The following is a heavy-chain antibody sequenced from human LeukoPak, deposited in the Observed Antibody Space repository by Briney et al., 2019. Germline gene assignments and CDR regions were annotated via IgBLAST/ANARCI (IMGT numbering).Heavy chain of an antibody. J-gene: IGHJ6*02. Sequence: PSETLSLTCAVYGGSFSGYYWSWIRQPPGKGLEWIGYIYYSGSTNYNPSLKSRVTISVDTSKNQFSLKLSSVTAADTAVYYCARVSWNYYYYGMDVWGQGTTVTVSS. CDR1: GGSFSGYY. D-gene: IGHD1-1*01. CDR3: ARVSWNYYYYGMDV. V-gene: IGHV4-59*01. CDR2: IYYSGST.